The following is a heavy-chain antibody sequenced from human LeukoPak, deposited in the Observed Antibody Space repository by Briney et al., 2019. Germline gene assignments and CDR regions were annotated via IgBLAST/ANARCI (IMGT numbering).Heavy chain of an antibody. D-gene: IGHD4-11*01. CDR1: GGSFSGYY. V-gene: IGHV3-23*01. J-gene: IGHJ4*02. Sequence: PSETLSLTCAVYGGSFSGYYWSWVRQAPGKGLEWVSTINGGGVNTHYADSVGGRFTISRDNSKNTLFLQMNSLRDEDTAVYYCAKDLYSNYGPADYWGQGNLVTVSS. CDR3: AKDLYSNYGPADY. CDR2: INGGGVNT.